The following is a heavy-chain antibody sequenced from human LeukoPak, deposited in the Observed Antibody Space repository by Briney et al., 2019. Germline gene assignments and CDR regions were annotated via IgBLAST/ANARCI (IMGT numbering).Heavy chain of an antibody. CDR3: ARQDSSAYYYPFRY. J-gene: IGHJ4*02. V-gene: IGHV4-39*01. CDR2: IYYSGST. Sequence: SETLSLTCTVSGGSISSSSYCWGWIRQPPGKGLEWIGSIYYSGSTYYNPSLKSRITISVDTSKNQFSLKLCSVTAADTAVYYCARQDSSAYYYPFRYWGQGTLVTVSS. CDR1: GGSISSSSYC. D-gene: IGHD3-22*01.